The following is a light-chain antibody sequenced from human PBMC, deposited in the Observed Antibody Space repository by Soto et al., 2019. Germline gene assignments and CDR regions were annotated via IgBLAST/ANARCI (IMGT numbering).Light chain of an antibody. CDR1: QSIITS. CDR2: KAS. J-gene: IGKJ1*01. CDR3: QQYNSYSRT. Sequence: DIQMTQSPSTLSASVGVRVTITCRASQSIITSLAWYQQKPGKAPKLLIYKASSLQSGVPSRFSGSGSGTEFTLTISSLQPDDFATYYCQQYNSYSRTFGQGTKVDIK. V-gene: IGKV1-5*03.